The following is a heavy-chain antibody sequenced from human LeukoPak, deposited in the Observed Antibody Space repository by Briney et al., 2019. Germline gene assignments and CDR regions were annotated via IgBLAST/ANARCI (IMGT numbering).Heavy chain of an antibody. CDR1: GYTFTSYY. CDR2: INPSGGRT. J-gene: IGHJ4*02. CDR3: ARSPPYCSGGSRYSSYYFDY. D-gene: IGHD2-15*01. V-gene: IGHV1-46*01. Sequence: ASVKVSCKASGYTFTSYYMHWVRQAPGQRLEWMGIINPSGGRTSYAQKFQGRVTMTRDTSTSTVYMELSSLRSEDTAVYYCARSPPYCSGGSRYSSYYFDYWGQGTLVTVSS.